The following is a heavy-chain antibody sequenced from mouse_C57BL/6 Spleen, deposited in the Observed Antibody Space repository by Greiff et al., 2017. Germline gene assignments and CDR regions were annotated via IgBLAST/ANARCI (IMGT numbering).Heavy chain of an antibody. D-gene: IGHD1-1*01. Sequence: QVQLQQPGAELVKPGASVKLSCKASGYTFTSYWMHWVKQRPGRGLEWIGRIAPNSGGTKYNEKFKSKATLTVDKPSSTAYMQLSSLTSEDSAVYYCARSSYGSSYVYAMDYWGQGTSVTVSS. CDR3: ARSSYGSSYVYAMDY. CDR1: GYTFTSYW. J-gene: IGHJ4*01. V-gene: IGHV1-72*01. CDR2: IAPNSGGT.